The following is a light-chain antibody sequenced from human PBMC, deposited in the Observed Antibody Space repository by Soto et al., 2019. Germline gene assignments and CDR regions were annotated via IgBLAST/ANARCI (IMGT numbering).Light chain of an antibody. J-gene: IGKJ4*01. V-gene: IGKV1-5*03. CDR3: QQYDSSPHT. Sequence: DIQMTQSPSTLSASVGDRVSITCRASQSISTWLAWYQQKPGKAPKLLIYKASTLESGVPSRFSGSRSGTAFTRTISSLQTDDFATYYWQQYDSSPHTCGGGTKVEIK. CDR1: QSISTW. CDR2: KAS.